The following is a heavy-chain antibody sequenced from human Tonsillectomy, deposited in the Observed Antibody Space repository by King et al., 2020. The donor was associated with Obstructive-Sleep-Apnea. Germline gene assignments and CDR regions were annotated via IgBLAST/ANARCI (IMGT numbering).Heavy chain of an antibody. CDR1: GFTFGSYW. CDR3: ARGEGCSGGSCYPDY. CDR2: IKRDGSEK. D-gene: IGHD2-15*01. J-gene: IGHJ4*02. V-gene: IGHV3-7*03. Sequence: VQLVESGGGLVQPGGSLRLSCAASGFTFGSYWMYWVRQAPGKGLEWVAIIKRDGSEKYYVDSVKGRFTISRDNAKNSLYLQMNNLRAEDTAVYYCARGEGCSGGSCYPDYWGQGTLVTVSS.